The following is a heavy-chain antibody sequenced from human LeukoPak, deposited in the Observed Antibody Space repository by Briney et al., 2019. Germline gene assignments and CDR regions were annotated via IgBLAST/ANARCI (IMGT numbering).Heavy chain of an antibody. J-gene: IGHJ4*02. CDR2: ISYDGSNK. CDR1: GFTFSSYA. V-gene: IGHV3-30-3*01. D-gene: IGHD3-3*01. Sequence: PGGSLRLSCAASGFTFSSYAKHWVRQAPGKGLEWVAVISYDGSNKYYADSVKGRFTISRDNSKNTLYLQMNSLRAEDTAVYYCAREYYDFWSGYLDYWGQGTLVTVSS. CDR3: AREYYDFWSGYLDY.